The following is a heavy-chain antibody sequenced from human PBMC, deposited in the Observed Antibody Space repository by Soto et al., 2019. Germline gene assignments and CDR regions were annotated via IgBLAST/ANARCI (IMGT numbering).Heavy chain of an antibody. D-gene: IGHD6-19*01. CDR2: IKTDGSEK. CDR1: GFTFSSYW. J-gene: IGHJ1*01. Sequence: GASLRLSCAASGFTFSSYWMSWVRQAPGKGLELVANIKTDGSEKYYMDSVRGRFTTSRDNARNFFFLQMNSLTGADTAVYYCARDRSADRFVQYLQHLGPGTLVTVSS. V-gene: IGHV3-7*01. CDR3: ARDRSADRFVQYLQH.